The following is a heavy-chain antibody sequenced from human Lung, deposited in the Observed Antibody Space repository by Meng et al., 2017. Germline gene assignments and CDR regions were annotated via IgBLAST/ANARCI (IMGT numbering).Heavy chain of an antibody. Sequence: VQLVEYGGGGVQPGRSLRLSCAASGFTFSRNAMHWVRQAPGKGLEWVAAISYDGSNQHYADSVKGRFTISRDNSENTLYLQMNSLRAEDTAVYYCARNNYGDYYFDYWGQGTLVTVSS. J-gene: IGHJ4*02. CDR2: ISYDGSNQ. V-gene: IGHV3-30*01. CDR1: GFTFSRNA. D-gene: IGHD4-17*01. CDR3: ARNNYGDYYFDY.